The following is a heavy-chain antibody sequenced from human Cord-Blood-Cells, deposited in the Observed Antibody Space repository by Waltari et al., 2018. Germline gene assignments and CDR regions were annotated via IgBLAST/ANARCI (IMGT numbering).Heavy chain of an antibody. Sequence: VQLQESGPGLVKPSQTLSLTCTVSGGSISSGGYYWSWIRHHPGKGLEWLGYINYSGSTYYNPSLKSRVTISVDTSKNQFSLKLSSVTAADTAVYYCARSYGSSWYGLFDYWGQGTLVTVSS. CDR1: GGSISSGGYY. CDR2: INYSGST. CDR3: ARSYGSSWYGLFDY. V-gene: IGHV4-31*03. D-gene: IGHD6-13*01. J-gene: IGHJ4*02.